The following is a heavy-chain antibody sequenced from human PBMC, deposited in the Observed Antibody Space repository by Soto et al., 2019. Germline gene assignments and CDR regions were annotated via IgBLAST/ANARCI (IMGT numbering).Heavy chain of an antibody. CDR1: GYTFTGYY. V-gene: IGHV1-2*02. CDR3: ARSERRVTMVRGVICY. CDR2: INPNSGGT. J-gene: IGHJ4*02. Sequence: QVQLVQSGAEVKKPGASVKVSCKASGYTFTGYYMHWVRQAPGQGLEWMGWINPNSGGTNYAQKFQGRVTMTRDTSISTAYMELSRLRSDDTAVYYCARSERRVTMVRGVICYWGQGTLVTVSS. D-gene: IGHD3-10*01.